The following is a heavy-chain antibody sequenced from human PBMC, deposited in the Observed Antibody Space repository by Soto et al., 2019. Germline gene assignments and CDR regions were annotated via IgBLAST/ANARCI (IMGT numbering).Heavy chain of an antibody. CDR3: ARGLTMVRGVILDAFDI. Sequence: ASVKVSCKGSGYAFTTYGITWVRQAPGQGLEWMGWISAHNGNTNYAQKLQGRVTVTRDTSTSTAYMELRSLRSEDTAVYYCARGLTMVRGVILDAFDIWGQGTMVTVSS. J-gene: IGHJ3*02. CDR1: GYAFTTYG. V-gene: IGHV1-18*01. CDR2: ISAHNGNT. D-gene: IGHD3-10*01.